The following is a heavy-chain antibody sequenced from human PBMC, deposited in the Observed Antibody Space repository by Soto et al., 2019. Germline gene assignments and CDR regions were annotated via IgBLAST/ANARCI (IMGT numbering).Heavy chain of an antibody. J-gene: IGHJ1*01. CDR1: GFTFSSYG. Sequence: QVQLVESGGGVVQPGRSLRLSCAASGFTFSSYGMHWVRQAPGKGLEWVAVISYDGSNKYYADSVKGRFTISRDNSKNTLYLQMNSLRADDTAVYYGAKDRDIVVVVAALQHWGQGTLVTVSS. CDR2: ISYDGSNK. CDR3: AKDRDIVVVVAALQH. D-gene: IGHD2-15*01. V-gene: IGHV3-30*18.